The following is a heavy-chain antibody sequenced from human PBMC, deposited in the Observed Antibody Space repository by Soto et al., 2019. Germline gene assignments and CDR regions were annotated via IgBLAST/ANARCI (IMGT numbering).Heavy chain of an antibody. CDR2: ISSTTNYI. V-gene: IGHV3-21*06. CDR1: GFTFARYS. CDR3: ARESEDLTSNFDY. Sequence: PGGSLRLSCAASGFTFARYSMNWVRQAPGKGLEWVSSISSTTNYIYYGDSMKGRFTISRDNAKNSLYLEMNSLRAEDTAVYYCARESEDLTSNFDYWGQGTLVTVSS. J-gene: IGHJ4*02.